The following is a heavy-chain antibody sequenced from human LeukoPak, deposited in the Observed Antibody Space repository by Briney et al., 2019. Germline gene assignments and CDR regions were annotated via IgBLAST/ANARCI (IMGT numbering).Heavy chain of an antibody. V-gene: IGHV4-59*08. Sequence: PSETLSLTCTVSGGSISSYYWSWIRQPPGKGLEWIGYIYYSGSTNYNPSLKSRVTISVDTSKNQFSLKLSSVTAADTAVYYCARISGGIGPFDYWGQGTLVTVSS. CDR2: IYYSGST. D-gene: IGHD2-15*01. J-gene: IGHJ4*02. CDR3: ARISGGIGPFDY. CDR1: GGSISSYY.